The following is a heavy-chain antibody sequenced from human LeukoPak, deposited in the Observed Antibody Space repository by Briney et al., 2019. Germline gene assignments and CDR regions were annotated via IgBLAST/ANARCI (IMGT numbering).Heavy chain of an antibody. J-gene: IGHJ4*02. CDR3: AKEVGSGGRCYSCDY. Sequence: GGSLRLSCAASGFTFSSYAMSWVRQAPGKGLEWVSAISGSGGSTYYADSVRGRFTISRDNSKNTLYLQMNSQRAEDTAVYYCAKEVGSGGRCYSCDYWGQGTLVTVSS. V-gene: IGHV3-23*01. CDR2: ISGSGGST. D-gene: IGHD2-15*01. CDR1: GFTFSSYA.